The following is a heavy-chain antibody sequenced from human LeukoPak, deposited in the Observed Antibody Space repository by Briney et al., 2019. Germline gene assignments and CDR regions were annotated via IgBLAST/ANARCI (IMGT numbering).Heavy chain of an antibody. CDR2: ISGSGGST. D-gene: IGHD6-19*01. CDR1: GFTFSSYA. V-gene: IGHV3-23*01. J-gene: IGHJ6*03. Sequence: GGSLRLSCAASGFTFSSYAMSWVRQAPGKGLEWVSAISGSGGSTYYADSVKGRFTISRDNSKNTLYLQMNSLRAEDTAVYYCAKSGDSSGWYKDYYMDVWGKGTTVTVSS. CDR3: AKSGDSSGWYKDYYMDV.